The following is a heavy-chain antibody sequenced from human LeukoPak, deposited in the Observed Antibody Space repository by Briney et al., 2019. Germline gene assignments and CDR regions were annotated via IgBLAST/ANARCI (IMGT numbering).Heavy chain of an antibody. D-gene: IGHD3-3*01. V-gene: IGHV3-48*02. CDR1: GFTFSSYN. CDR2: ISSSGNTK. Sequence: PGGSLRLSCAASGFTFSSYNVNWVRQAPGKGLEWVSYISSSGNTKFYADSVKGRFAISRDNAKNSLYLQMNSLRDEDTAVYYCARVEVVIDYWGESPVATVSS. J-gene: IGHJ4*02. CDR3: ARVEVVIDY.